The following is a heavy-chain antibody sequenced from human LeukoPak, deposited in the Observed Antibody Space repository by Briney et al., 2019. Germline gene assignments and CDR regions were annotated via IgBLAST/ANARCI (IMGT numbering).Heavy chain of an antibody. D-gene: IGHD6-13*01. J-gene: IGHJ5*02. CDR2: INPSGGST. CDR1: GYTFTSYY. V-gene: IGHV1-46*01. Sequence: ASVKVSCKASGYTFTSYYMHWVRQAPGQGLEWMGIINPSGGSTSYAQKFQGRVTMTRDTSTSTVYMELSSLRSEDTAVYYCARDSLAAAGTVAWFDPWGQGTLVTVSS. CDR3: ARDSLAAAGTVAWFDP.